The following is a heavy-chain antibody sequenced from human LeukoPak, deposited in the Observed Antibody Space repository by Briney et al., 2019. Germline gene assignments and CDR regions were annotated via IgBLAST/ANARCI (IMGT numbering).Heavy chain of an antibody. CDR1: GYSFTSYW. D-gene: IGHD3-22*01. Sequence: GESLKISCKGSGYSFTSYWIGWVRQMPGKGLEWMGIIYPGDSDTRYSPSFQGQVTISADKSISTAYLQWSSLKASDTAMYYCARHVVPYYYDSSGYSRPGYWGQGTPVTVSS. V-gene: IGHV5-51*01. CDR2: IYPGDSDT. CDR3: ARHVVPYYYDSSGYSRPGY. J-gene: IGHJ4*02.